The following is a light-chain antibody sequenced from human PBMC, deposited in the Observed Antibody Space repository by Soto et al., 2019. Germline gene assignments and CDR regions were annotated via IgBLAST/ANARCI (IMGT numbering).Light chain of an antibody. CDR2: HVS. Sequence: QSALTQPASVSGSPGQSITISCTGTSSDVGGYNYVSWYQQHPAKVPKLMIYHVSNRPSGVSDRFSGSKSGNTASLTISGLQAEDEGDYYCYSYTTSSTYFFGTGTKVTVL. J-gene: IGLJ1*01. V-gene: IGLV2-14*01. CDR3: YSYTTSSTYF. CDR1: SSDVGGYNY.